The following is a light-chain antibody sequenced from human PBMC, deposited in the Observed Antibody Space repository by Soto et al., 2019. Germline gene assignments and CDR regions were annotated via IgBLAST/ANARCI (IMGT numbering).Light chain of an antibody. J-gene: IGKJ5*01. CDR2: GAS. Sequence: EIALTQAPGTLSFSPGESATLSCRASQSVSSSYLAWYQQKPGQAPRLLIYGASSRATGIPDRFSGSGSGTDFTLTISRLEPEDFAVYYGQQYGSSPPITFGQGTRLEI. CDR1: QSVSSSY. CDR3: QQYGSSPPIT. V-gene: IGKV3-20*01.